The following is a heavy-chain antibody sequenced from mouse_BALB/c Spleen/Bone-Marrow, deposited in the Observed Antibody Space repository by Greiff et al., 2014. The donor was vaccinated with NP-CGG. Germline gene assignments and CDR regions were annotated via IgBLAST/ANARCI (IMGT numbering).Heavy chain of an antibody. CDR2: IDPANGNT. Sequence: EVQLVESGAELVKPGASVKLSCTASGSNIKDTYMHWVKQRPEQGLEWIGRIDPANGNTKYDPKFQGKATITADTSSNTAYLQLSSLTSEDTAVYYCARVKLWSYAMDYWGQGTSVTVSS. D-gene: IGHD1-1*02. CDR1: GSNIKDTY. J-gene: IGHJ4*01. CDR3: ARVKLWSYAMDY. V-gene: IGHV14-3*02.